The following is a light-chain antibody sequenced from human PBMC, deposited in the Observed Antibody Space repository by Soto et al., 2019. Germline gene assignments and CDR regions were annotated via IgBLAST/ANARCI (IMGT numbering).Light chain of an antibody. Sequence: NFMLTQPHSVSESPGKTVTISCTRSRGSIASNYVQWYQQRPGSAPTTVIYEDNQRPSGVPDRFSGSIDSSSNSASLTISGLKTEDEADYCCQSYDSSKGVFGGGTKLTVL. V-gene: IGLV6-57*03. CDR2: EDN. CDR1: RGSIASNY. J-gene: IGLJ2*01. CDR3: QSYDSSKGV.